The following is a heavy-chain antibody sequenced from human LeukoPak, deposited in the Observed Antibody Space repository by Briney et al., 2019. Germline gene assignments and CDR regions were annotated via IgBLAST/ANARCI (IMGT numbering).Heavy chain of an antibody. Sequence: GASVKVSCKASGYTFTGYYMHWVRQAPGQGLEWMGWINPNSGGTNYAQKFQGRVTMTRDTSISTAYMELSRLRSDDTAVYYCARLGYPSSMVDYYYYMDVWGQGTMVTVSS. V-gene: IGHV1-2*02. D-gene: IGHD5-18*01. J-gene: IGHJ6*03. CDR1: GYTFTGYY. CDR2: INPNSGGT. CDR3: ARLGYPSSMVDYYYYMDV.